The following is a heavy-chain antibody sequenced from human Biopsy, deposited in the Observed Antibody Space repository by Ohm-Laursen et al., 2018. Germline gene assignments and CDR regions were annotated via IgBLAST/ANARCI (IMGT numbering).Heavy chain of an antibody. J-gene: IGHJ2*01. D-gene: IGHD1-26*01. V-gene: IGHV4-59*08. CDR2: IYYTGST. CDR1: GGSISSYY. Sequence: TLSLTCTVSGGSISSYYWSWIRQPPGKGLEWFGYIYYTGSTNYNPSLKSRFTISVDTSMNHLSLRLTSVTAADTAVYYCARHAPSYSGSYWRYFDLWGRGTLVTVSS. CDR3: ARHAPSYSGSYWRYFDL.